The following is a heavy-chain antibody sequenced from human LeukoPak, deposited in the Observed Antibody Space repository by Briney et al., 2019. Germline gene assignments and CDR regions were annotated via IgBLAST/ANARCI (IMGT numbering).Heavy chain of an antibody. Sequence: PSETLSLTCTVSGGSISSYYWSWIRQPPGEGPEWIGYIYYSGSTNYNPSLKSRVTISVDTSKNQFSLKLSSVTAADTAVYYCARVTGIGYYYYYMDVWGKGTTVTVSS. CDR3: ARVTGIGYYYYYMDV. CDR2: IYYSGST. CDR1: GGSISSYY. V-gene: IGHV4-59*08. D-gene: IGHD1-20*01. J-gene: IGHJ6*03.